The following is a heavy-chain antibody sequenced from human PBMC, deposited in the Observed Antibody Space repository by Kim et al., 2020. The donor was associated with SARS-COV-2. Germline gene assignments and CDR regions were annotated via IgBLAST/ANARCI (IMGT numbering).Heavy chain of an antibody. J-gene: IGHJ6*02. V-gene: IGHV3-9*01. Sequence: GGSLRLSCAASGFTFGDYAMHWVRQAPGKGLEWVSGISWNSGSIGYADSVKGRFTISRDNAKNSLYLQMNSLRAEDTALYYCAKAEGAAAHYYYYGMDVWGQGTTVTVSS. CDR2: ISWNSGSI. CDR3: AKAEGAAAHYYYYGMDV. CDR1: GFTFGDYA. D-gene: IGHD6-13*01.